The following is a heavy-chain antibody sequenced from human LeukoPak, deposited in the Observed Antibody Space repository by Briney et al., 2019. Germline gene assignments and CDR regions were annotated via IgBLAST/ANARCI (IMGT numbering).Heavy chain of an antibody. CDR2: FYASGTT. CDR3: ARSALSGFDI. D-gene: IGHD6-25*01. J-gene: IGHJ3*02. Sequence: SSETLSLTCIMSGGSINNYYWSWIRQPAGKGPEWIGRFYASGTTYYNPALNSRAAVSMDMSKNHFSLKLTSVTAADTAVYYCARSALSGFDIWVQGTMVTVSS. V-gene: IGHV4-4*07. CDR1: GGSINNYY.